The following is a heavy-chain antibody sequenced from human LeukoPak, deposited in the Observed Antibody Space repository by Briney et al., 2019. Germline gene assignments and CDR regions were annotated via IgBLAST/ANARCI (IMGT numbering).Heavy chain of an antibody. CDR1: GFTFSDYY. Sequence: GGSLRLSCAASGFTFSDYYMSWIRQAPGKGPEWISYISGSGGSIYYADSVKGRFTISRDNARNSLDLQMNSLRAEDSAFYYCARARGYSNNLPSLFDSWGQGTLVTVSS. J-gene: IGHJ4*02. V-gene: IGHV3-11*01. CDR2: ISGSGGSI. CDR3: ARARGYSNNLPSLFDS. D-gene: IGHD5-18*01.